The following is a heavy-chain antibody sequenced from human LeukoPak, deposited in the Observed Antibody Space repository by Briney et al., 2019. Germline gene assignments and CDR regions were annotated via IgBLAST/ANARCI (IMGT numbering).Heavy chain of an antibody. Sequence: GGSLRLSCAASGFTLSSYAMNWVRQAPGKGLEWVSSISSSSRYIYYADSMTGRFTISRDNAKNSLYLQMHSLRAEDTAIYYCARRAATERGHSYGLDYWGQGTLVTVSS. V-gene: IGHV3-21*01. CDR1: GFTLSSYA. CDR2: ISSSSRYI. J-gene: IGHJ4*02. D-gene: IGHD5-18*01. CDR3: ARRAATERGHSYGLDY.